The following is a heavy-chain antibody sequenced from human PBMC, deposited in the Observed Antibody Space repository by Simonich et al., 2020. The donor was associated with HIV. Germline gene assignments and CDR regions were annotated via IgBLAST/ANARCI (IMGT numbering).Heavy chain of an antibody. D-gene: IGHD2-2*01. CDR3: AAMPYYYYYMDV. CDR2: IYYSGIT. Sequence: QLQLQESGPGLVKPSETLSLTCTVSGGSISSSSYYWGWIRQTPGKGLEWIGSIYYSGITYYNPYLTSRVTISVDTSKNQFSLKPSSVTDADTAVYYCAAMPYYYYYMDVWGKGTTVTVSS. CDR1: GGSISSSSYY. V-gene: IGHV4-39*01. J-gene: IGHJ6*03.